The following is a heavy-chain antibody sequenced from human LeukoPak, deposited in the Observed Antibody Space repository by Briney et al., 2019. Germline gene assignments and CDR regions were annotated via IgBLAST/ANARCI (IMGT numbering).Heavy chain of an antibody. V-gene: IGHV1-8*01. CDR3: ARGPPNWGYDY. CDR1: GYTFTSYD. J-gene: IGHJ4*02. Sequence: RVSVKVSCTASGYTFTSYDFNWVRQATGQRPEWMGWMSPNSGDTGYAQKFQDRVTMTRNTSISTAYMELSSLRSDDTAVYYCARGPPNWGYDYWGPGTLVTVSS. CDR2: MSPNSGDT. D-gene: IGHD7-27*01.